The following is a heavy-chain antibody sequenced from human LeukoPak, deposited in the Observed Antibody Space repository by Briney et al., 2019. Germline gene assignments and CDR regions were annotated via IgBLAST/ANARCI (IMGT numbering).Heavy chain of an antibody. D-gene: IGHD3-22*01. CDR1: GFSFSSYW. CDR3: ARLGPDSSGYPPRH. Sequence: GGSLRLSCAASGFSFSSYWMSWVRQAPGKGLEWVANIKQDGSEKYYVDSVKGRFTISRDNAKNSLYLQMNSLRAEDTAVYYCARLGPDSSGYPPRHWGQGTLVTVSS. CDR2: IKQDGSEK. J-gene: IGHJ4*02. V-gene: IGHV3-7*01.